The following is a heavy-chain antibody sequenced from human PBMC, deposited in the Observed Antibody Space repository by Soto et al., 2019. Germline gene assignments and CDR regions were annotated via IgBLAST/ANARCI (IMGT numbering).Heavy chain of an antibody. CDR3: ARANSYGPTASDY. CDR2: IYYCGST. D-gene: IGHD5-18*01. V-gene: IGHV4-30-4*01. CDR1: GGSISSGDYY. J-gene: IGHJ4*02. Sequence: SLTCTVSGGSISSGDYYWSWIRQPPGKGLELIGFIYYCGSTYYNPSLKSRVTISVDTSKNQFSLKLSSVTAADTAVYYCARANSYGPTASDYWGQGTLVTVSS.